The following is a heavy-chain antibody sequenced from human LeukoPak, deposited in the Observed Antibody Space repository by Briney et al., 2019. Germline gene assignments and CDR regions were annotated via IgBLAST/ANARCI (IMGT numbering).Heavy chain of an antibody. V-gene: IGHV4-59*01. J-gene: IGHJ3*02. CDR2: IYYSGST. D-gene: IGHD3-22*01. Sequence: SETLSLTCTVSGGSISSYYWSWIRQPPGKGLEWIGYIYYSGSTNYNPSLKSRVTISVDTSKNQFSLKLSSVTAADTAVYYCARVVLSSSGYSPDAFDIWGQGTMVTVSS. CDR1: GGSISSYY. CDR3: ARVVLSSSGYSPDAFDI.